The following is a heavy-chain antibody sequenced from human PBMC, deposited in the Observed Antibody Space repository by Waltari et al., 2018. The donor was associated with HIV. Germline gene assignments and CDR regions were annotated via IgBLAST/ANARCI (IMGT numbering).Heavy chain of an antibody. D-gene: IGHD3-9*01. CDR3: ARGRRPYHNLFTGYTFYFDS. CDR1: GGSFNGFS. J-gene: IGHJ4*02. CDR2: ISHTGAT. V-gene: IGHV4-34*02. Sequence: VQLQQWGGGLFNSSRTLSLPCAVYGGSFNGFSWTYLRPPPGRGLEWLGEISHTGATADNPSRGGRVTVSLDTAKNQFFVTLRSLTVADTATYFCARGRRPYHNLFTGYTFYFDSWGRGS.